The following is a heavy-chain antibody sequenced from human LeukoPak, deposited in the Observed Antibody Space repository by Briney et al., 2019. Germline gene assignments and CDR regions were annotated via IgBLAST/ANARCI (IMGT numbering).Heavy chain of an antibody. V-gene: IGHV4-39*07. CDR1: GGSISSSSYY. CDR3: ARTGPRVWTNYYYYYMDV. J-gene: IGHJ6*03. D-gene: IGHD2-21*01. Sequence: SETLSLTCTVSGGSISSSSYYWGWIRQPPGKGLEWIGSIYYSGSTYYNPSLKSRVTISVDTSKNQFSLKLSSVTAADTAVYYCARTGPRVWTNYYYYYMDVWGKGTTVTVSS. CDR2: IYYSGST.